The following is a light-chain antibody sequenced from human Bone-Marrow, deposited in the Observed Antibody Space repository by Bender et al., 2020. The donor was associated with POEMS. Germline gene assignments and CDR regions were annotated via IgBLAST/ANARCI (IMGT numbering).Light chain of an antibody. Sequence: QSVLTQPPSVSGAPGQRVTISCTGSSSNIGAGYDVNWYQQLPGAAPKLLIYSSHRRPSEVPDRFSGSRSGTSASLAISGLQSEDEADYYCAVWDDSLNGWVFGGGTKLTVL. J-gene: IGLJ3*02. CDR2: SSH. CDR3: AVWDDSLNGWV. CDR1: SSNIGAGYD. V-gene: IGLV1-40*01.